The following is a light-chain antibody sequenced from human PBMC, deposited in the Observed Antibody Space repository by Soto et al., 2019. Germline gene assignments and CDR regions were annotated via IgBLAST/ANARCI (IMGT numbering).Light chain of an antibody. CDR2: AVS. J-gene: IGKJ1*01. Sequence: EIMMTQSPGTLSASPGERATLSCRASQSVSSNLAWYQQKPGQAPRLLIYAVSTRGTGIPARFSGSGSGTEFTLTITSLPSEDFAVYYCQQYNKWPLTFGQGTKVEIK. CDR3: QQYNKWPLT. CDR1: QSVSSN. V-gene: IGKV3-15*01.